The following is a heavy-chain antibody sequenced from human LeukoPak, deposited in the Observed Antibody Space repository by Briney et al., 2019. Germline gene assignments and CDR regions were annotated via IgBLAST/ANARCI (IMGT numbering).Heavy chain of an antibody. D-gene: IGHD3-22*01. V-gene: IGHV4-4*07. J-gene: IGHJ4*02. CDR1: GGSISSYY. CDR3: ARSYYYDSSHFDY. CDR2: IYHSGST. Sequence: SETLSLTCTVSGGSISSYYWSWIRQPAGKGLEWIGSIYHSGSTYYNPSLKSRATISVDTSKNQFSLRLTSVTAADTAVYYCARSYYYDSSHFDYWGQGTLVTVSS.